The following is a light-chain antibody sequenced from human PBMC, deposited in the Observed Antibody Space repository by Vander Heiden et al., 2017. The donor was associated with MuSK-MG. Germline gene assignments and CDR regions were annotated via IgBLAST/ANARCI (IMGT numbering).Light chain of an antibody. CDR3: ASYAGSETVVV. CDR2: EVT. Sequence: QSALTQPPSASGSPGQPVTISCTGARSAIGAWDYVSWYQHSAGKAPQLIIDEVTKRPAGLPDRFAGSKSGETASLTVSGLQSEDEAYYCCASYAGSETVVVFGGGTKVTVL. J-gene: IGLJ2*01. V-gene: IGLV2-8*01. CDR1: RSAIGAWDY.